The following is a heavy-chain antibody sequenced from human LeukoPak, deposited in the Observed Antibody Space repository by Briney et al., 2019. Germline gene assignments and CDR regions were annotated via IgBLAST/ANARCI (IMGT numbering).Heavy chain of an antibody. D-gene: IGHD3-22*01. CDR3: GRVISDSSGYYWVYYYYGMDV. J-gene: IGHJ6*02. V-gene: IGHV3-23*01. CDR2: ISGNGGGT. Sequence: PGGSLRLSCAASGLTFSSYAMSWVRQAPGKGLEWVSGISGNGGGTYYADSVKGRFTISRDNAKNSLYLQMNSLRAEDTAVYYCGRVISDSSGYYWVYYYYGMDVWGQGTTVTVSS. CDR1: GLTFSSYA.